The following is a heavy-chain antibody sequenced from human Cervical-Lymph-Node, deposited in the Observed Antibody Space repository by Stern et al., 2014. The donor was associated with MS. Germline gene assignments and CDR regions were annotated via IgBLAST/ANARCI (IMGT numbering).Heavy chain of an antibody. Sequence: QVQLQESGPGLVKPSQTLSLTCTVSGGSISSGDYYWSWIRQPPGQGLEWVGYIYYSGRTYYNPSLKSRVTISVDTSKNQSSLKLSSVTAADTAVYYCARAFRYYDFWSGYYKYNWFDPWGQGTLVTVSS. CDR2: IYYSGRT. D-gene: IGHD3-3*01. CDR1: GGSISSGDYY. CDR3: ARAFRYYDFWSGYYKYNWFDP. V-gene: IGHV4-30-4*01. J-gene: IGHJ5*02.